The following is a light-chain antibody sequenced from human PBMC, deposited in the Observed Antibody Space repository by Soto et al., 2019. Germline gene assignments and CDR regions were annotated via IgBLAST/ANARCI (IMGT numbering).Light chain of an antibody. Sequence: QSVLTQPPSVCGAPGQRVAISCTGSSSNIGAGYDVHWYQQLPGTAPKLLIYGNNNRPSGVPDRFSGSKSGTSASLAVTGLQAEDEADYYCQSYATGLSVLYVFGTGTKVTVL. CDR1: SSNIGAGYD. V-gene: IGLV1-40*01. CDR2: GNN. J-gene: IGLJ1*01. CDR3: QSYATGLSVLYV.